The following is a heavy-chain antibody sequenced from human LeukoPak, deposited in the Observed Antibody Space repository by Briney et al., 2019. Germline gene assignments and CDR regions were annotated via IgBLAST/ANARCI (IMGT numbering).Heavy chain of an antibody. D-gene: IGHD6-13*01. Sequence: SETLSLTCAVYGGSFSGYYWSWIRQPPGKGLEWIGEINHSGSTNYNPSLKSRVTISVDTSKNQFSLKLSSVTAADTAVYYCARRRRHSSSCFDCWGQGTLVTVSS. J-gene: IGHJ4*02. CDR3: ARRRRHSSSCFDC. CDR1: GGSFSGYY. V-gene: IGHV4-34*01. CDR2: INHSGST.